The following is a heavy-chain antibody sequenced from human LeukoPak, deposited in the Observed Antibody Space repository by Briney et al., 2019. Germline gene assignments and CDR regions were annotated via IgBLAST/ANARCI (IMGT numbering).Heavy chain of an antibody. CDR3: AKAQVVVAATPYWFDP. D-gene: IGHD2-15*01. CDR2: ISGSGGST. Sequence: PGGSLRPSCAASGFTFSSYAMSWVRQAPGKGLEWVSAISGSGGSTYYADSVKGRFTISRDNSKNTLYLQMNSLRAEDTAVYYCAKAQVVVAATPYWFDPWGQGTLVTVSS. V-gene: IGHV3-23*01. CDR1: GFTFSSYA. J-gene: IGHJ5*02.